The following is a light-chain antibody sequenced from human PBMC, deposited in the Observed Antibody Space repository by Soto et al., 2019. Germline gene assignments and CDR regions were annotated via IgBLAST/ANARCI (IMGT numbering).Light chain of an antibody. CDR2: AAS. CDR1: QGIRND. Sequence: IQMTQSPSSLSASVGDRVTITCRASQGIRNDLDWFQQKPGKAPKLLIYAASSMQSGVPSRFSGSGSGTDFTLTIGSLQPEDFATYYCQQSYSPLMYTFGQGTKLEIK. V-gene: IGKV1-39*01. J-gene: IGKJ2*01. CDR3: QQSYSPLMYT.